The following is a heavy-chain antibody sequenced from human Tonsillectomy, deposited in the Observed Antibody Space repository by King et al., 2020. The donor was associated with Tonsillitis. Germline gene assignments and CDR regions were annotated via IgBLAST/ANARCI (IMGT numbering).Heavy chain of an antibody. J-gene: IGHJ4*02. CDR3: ATHRGDYYDSSGYHPFDY. Sequence: VQLVESGGGLVQPGGSLRLSCAASGFTFSSYAMGWARQAPGKGLEWVSGISGSGGYTYYADSVKGRFTIPRDNSKNMLYLQMNSLRAEDTAIYYCATHRGDYYDSSGYHPFDYWGQGTLVTVSS. V-gene: IGHV3-23*04. D-gene: IGHD3-22*01. CDR2: ISGSGGYT. CDR1: GFTFSSYA.